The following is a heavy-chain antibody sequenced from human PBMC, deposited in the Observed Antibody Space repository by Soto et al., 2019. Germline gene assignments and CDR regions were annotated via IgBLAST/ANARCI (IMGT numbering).Heavy chain of an antibody. CDR2: INASGSTT. CDR3: AHGLLEPIFGVPIRFDC. D-gene: IGHD3-3*01. CDR1: GVTFSSYV. J-gene: IGHJ1*01. Sequence: PGGSLRLSCAASGVTFSSYVMSCVRHAPGKGLEGVSSINASGSTTYYADSVKGRCTISRDNSKSTLYLQMNNLRSEDTAVYDFAHGLLEPIFGVPIRFDCWGQGALVTGSS. V-gene: IGHV3-23*01.